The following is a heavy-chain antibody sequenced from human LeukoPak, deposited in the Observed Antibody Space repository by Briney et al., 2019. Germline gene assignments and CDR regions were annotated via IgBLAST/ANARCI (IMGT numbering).Heavy chain of an antibody. CDR3: ARGLRYCSGSNCYSPKYFQH. CDR2: IYYSGST. Sequence: PSQTLSLTCTVSGGSISSGGYYWSWIRQHPGKGLEWIGYIYYSGSTYYNPSLKSRVTISVDTSKNQFSLKLSSVTAADTAVYYCARGLRYCSGSNCYSPKYFQHWGQGTLVTVSS. V-gene: IGHV4-31*03. CDR1: GGSISSGGYY. D-gene: IGHD2-15*01. J-gene: IGHJ1*01.